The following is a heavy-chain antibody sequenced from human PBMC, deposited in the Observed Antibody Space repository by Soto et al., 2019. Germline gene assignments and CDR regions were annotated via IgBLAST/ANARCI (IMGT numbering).Heavy chain of an antibody. J-gene: IGHJ6*02. Sequence: GGSLRLSCAASGFTFSSYAMSWVRQAPGKGLEWVSAISGSGGSTYYADSVKGRFTISRDNSKNTLYLQMNSLRAEDTAVYYCAKGSSRITIFGMVYGMDVWGQGTTVTVSS. CDR3: AKGSSRITIFGMVYGMDV. D-gene: IGHD3-3*01. V-gene: IGHV3-23*01. CDR2: ISGSGGST. CDR1: GFTFSSYA.